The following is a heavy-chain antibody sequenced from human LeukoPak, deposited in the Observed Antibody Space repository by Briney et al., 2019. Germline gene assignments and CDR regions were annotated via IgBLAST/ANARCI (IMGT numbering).Heavy chain of an antibody. V-gene: IGHV3-7*01. CDR2: IKQDGSLE. CDR3: ARWTGVIDS. Sequence: GSLRLYCAASGLTFSDHYMDWVRQAPGKGPEWVANIKQDGSLEHYMDSEKGRFTISRDNANSSLILQMDSLRAEDTAVYYCARWTGVIDSWGQGTLVTVSS. CDR1: GLTFSDHY. J-gene: IGHJ4*02. D-gene: IGHD2-21*01.